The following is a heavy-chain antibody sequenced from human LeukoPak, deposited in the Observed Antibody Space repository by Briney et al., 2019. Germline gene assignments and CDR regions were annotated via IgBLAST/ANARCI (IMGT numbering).Heavy chain of an antibody. J-gene: IGHJ3*02. V-gene: IGHV4-30-4*08. CDR2: IYYSGST. CDR1: GGSISSGDYY. D-gene: IGHD2-2*01. CDR3: ARDVPLDDAFDI. Sequence: SETLSLTCTVSGGSISSGDYYWSWIRQPPGKGLEWIGYIYYSGSTYYNPPLKSRVTISVDTSKNQFSLKLSSVTAADTAVYYCARDVPLDDAFDIWGQGTMVTVSS.